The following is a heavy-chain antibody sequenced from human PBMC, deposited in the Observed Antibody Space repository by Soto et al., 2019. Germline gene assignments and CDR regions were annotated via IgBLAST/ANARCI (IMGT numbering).Heavy chain of an antibody. Sequence: ASVKVSCKAAGGTFSSYAISWVRQAPGQGLEWMGGIIPIFGTANYPQKVQGRVTITADKSTSTAYMEVSSLRSEDTAVYYCARGVSSGKYCSGGSCYHPLYYYFDYWGQGTQVTVSS. CDR2: IIPIFGTA. CDR3: ARGVSSGKYCSGGSCYHPLYYYFDY. CDR1: GGTFSSYA. V-gene: IGHV1-69*06. D-gene: IGHD2-15*01. J-gene: IGHJ4*02.